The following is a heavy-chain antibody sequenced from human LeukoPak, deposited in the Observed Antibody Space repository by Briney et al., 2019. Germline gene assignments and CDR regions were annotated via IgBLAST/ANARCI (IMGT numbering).Heavy chain of an antibody. CDR2: INHSGST. J-gene: IGHJ6*02. V-gene: IGHV4-34*01. D-gene: IGHD2-2*01. CDR3: ARRPRVRVGYCSSTSCYRYYYYGMDV. Sequence: PSETPSLTCAVYGGSFSGYYWSWIRQPPGKGLEWIGEINHSGSTNYNPSLKSRVTISVDTSKNQFSLKLSSVTAADTAVYYCARRPRVRVGYCSSTSCYRYYYYGMDVWGQGTTVTVSS. CDR1: GGSFSGYY.